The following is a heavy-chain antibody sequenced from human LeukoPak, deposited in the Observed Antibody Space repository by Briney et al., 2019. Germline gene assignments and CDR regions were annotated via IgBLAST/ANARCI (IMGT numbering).Heavy chain of an antibody. CDR3: ARDSNPQGSSVMGGYNL. V-gene: IGHV1-69*13. J-gene: IGHJ5*02. CDR2: IIPIFGTA. D-gene: IGHD5-12*01. CDR1: GGTFSRYS. Sequence: SVNVSCKASGGTFSRYSISWVRQAPGQGLEWMGGIIPIFGTANYAQKFQGRVTITADESTSTAYMELSSLRSEDTAVYYCARDSNPQGSSVMGGYNLWGQGTLVTVSS.